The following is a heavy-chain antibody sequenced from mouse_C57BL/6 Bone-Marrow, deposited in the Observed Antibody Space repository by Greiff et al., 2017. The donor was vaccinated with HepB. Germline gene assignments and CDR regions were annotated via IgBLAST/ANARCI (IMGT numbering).Heavy chain of an antibody. CDR3: ARRYGSPNYYAMDY. CDR2: IDPNSGGT. J-gene: IGHJ4*01. D-gene: IGHD1-1*01. CDR1: GYTFTSYW. V-gene: IGHV1-72*01. Sequence: QVQLQQPGAELVKPGASVKLSCKASGYTFTSYWMHWVKQRPGRGLEWIGRIDPNSGGTKYNEKFKSKATLTVDKPSSTAYMQLSILTSEDSAVYYCARRYGSPNYYAMDYWGQGTSVTVSS.